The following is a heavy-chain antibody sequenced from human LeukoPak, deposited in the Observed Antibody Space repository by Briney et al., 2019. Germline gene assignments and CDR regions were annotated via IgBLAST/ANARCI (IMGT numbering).Heavy chain of an antibody. D-gene: IGHD1-26*01. Sequence: SGTLSLTCGVSGGSISNGNWWSWVRQPPGKGLEWIGEIHRSGSTNCNPSLKSRVTISVDKSKNQFSLMLTSVTAADTAVYYCAREGILAYSGSSASSYAFDIWGQGTEVTVSS. CDR3: AREGILAYSGSSASSYAFDI. CDR1: GGSISNGNW. V-gene: IGHV4-4*02. CDR2: IHRSGST. J-gene: IGHJ3*02.